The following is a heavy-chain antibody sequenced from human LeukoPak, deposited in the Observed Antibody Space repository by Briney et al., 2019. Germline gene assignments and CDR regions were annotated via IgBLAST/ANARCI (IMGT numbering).Heavy chain of an antibody. CDR3: AKDTMVQGVISVFDY. Sequence: PGGSLRLSCAASGFTFSSYAMSWVRQAPGKGLEWVSAISGSGGSTYYADSVKGRFTISRDNSKNTLYLQMNSLRAGDTAVYYCAKDTMVQGVISVFDYWGQGTLVTVSS. J-gene: IGHJ4*02. V-gene: IGHV3-23*01. CDR2: ISGSGGST. D-gene: IGHD3-10*01. CDR1: GFTFSSYA.